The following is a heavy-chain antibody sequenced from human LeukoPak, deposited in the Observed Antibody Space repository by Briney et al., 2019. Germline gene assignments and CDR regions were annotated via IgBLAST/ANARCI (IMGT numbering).Heavy chain of an antibody. D-gene: IGHD3-9*01. CDR1: GFTFSSYS. Sequence: PGGSLRLSCAASGFTFSSYSMNWVRQAPGKGLEWLANIKQDGSEMYYLDSVKGRFTISRDNAKNSLYLQMNSLRAEDTAVYYCAGAPSTYYDTYRSWGQGTLVTVSS. CDR2: IKQDGSEM. J-gene: IGHJ5*02. CDR3: AGAPSTYYDTYRS. V-gene: IGHV3-7*01.